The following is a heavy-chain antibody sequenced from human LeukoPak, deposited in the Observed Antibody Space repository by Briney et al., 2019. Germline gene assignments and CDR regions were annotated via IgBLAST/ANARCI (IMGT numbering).Heavy chain of an antibody. J-gene: IGHJ4*02. V-gene: IGHV1-46*01. CDR3: ARTYCAEDCSIRYFDY. CDR2: INPSGGDT. CDR1: GYTFTSYG. D-gene: IGHD2-21*02. Sequence: ASVKVSCKASGYTFTSYGISWVRQAPGQGLEWLGIINPSGGDTKYAQKFQGRVTLTRDKSTSTVYMELSSLTSDGTAVYYCARTYCAEDCSIRYFDYWGQGTLVTVSS.